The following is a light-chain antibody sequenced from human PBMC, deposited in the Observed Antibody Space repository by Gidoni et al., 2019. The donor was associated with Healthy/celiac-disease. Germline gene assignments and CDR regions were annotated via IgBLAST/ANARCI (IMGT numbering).Light chain of an antibody. J-gene: IGLJ2*01. CDR3: QSYDSSLSGSKV. Sequence: QSVLTQPTSVTGAPGQSVTMSCTGSSSNIVAGYDVHWYQQLPGTAPKLLIYGNSNRPSGVPDRFSGSKSGTSASLAITGLQAEDEADYYCQSYDSSLSGSKVFGGGTKLTVL. CDR2: GNS. V-gene: IGLV1-40*01. CDR1: SSNIVAGYD.